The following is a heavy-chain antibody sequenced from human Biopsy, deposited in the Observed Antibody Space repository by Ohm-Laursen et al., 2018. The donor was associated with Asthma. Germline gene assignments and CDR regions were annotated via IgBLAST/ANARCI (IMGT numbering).Heavy chain of an antibody. J-gene: IGHJ3*02. CDR1: GFVFSQCG. CDR3: ARQSGQDFPDTSAFDI. Sequence: SLRLSCSASGFVFSQCGMHWVRQGPGKGLEWVAFVSSDGHDKFYEDSVKGRFTISRDNSRNRLYLQINRLTVEDSALYFCARQSGQDFPDTSAFDIWGQGTKVAVSS. CDR2: VSSDGHDK. V-gene: IGHV3-30*03. D-gene: IGHD3-22*01.